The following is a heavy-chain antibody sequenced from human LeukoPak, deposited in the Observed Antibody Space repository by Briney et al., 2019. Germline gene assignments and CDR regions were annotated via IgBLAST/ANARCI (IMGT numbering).Heavy chain of an antibody. V-gene: IGHV4-39*01. D-gene: IGHD2-2*01. CDR2: IYYSGST. CDR1: GGSISSSSYY. J-gene: IGHJ4*02. CDR3: ARLPGGGYCSSTSCEIDY. Sequence: PSETLSLTCTVSGGSISSSSYYWGWIRQPPGKGLEWIGSIYYSGSTYYNPSLKSRVTISVDTSKNQFSLKLSSVTAADTAVYHCARLPGGGYCSSTSCEIDYWGQGTLVTVSS.